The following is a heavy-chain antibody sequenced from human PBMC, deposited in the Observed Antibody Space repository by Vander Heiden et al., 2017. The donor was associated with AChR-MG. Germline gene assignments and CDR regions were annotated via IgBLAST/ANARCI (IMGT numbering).Heavy chain of an antibody. V-gene: IGHV3-30*18. CDR1: GFTFSSYG. D-gene: IGHD3-9*01. CDR3: AKDQGIDF. J-gene: IGHJ2*01. Sequence: QVQLVESGGGVVQPGRSLRLSCAASGFTFSSYGMHWVRQAPGKGLEWVAVISYDGRKKDYADSVKGRFTISRDNSKNTLYLKMNSLRAEDTAVYYCAKDQGIDFWGRGTLVTVSS. CDR2: ISYDGRKK.